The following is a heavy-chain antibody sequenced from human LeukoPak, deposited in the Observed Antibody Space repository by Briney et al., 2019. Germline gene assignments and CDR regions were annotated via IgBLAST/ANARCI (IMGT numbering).Heavy chain of an antibody. CDR2: ISAYTGHT. CDR1: GYNFRNYA. V-gene: IGHV1-18*01. CDR3: ARFSGSYYYYYYMDV. Sequence: ASVKVSCKASGYNFRNYAINWVRQAPGQGLEWMGWISAYTGHTNYAQKFQGRVTMTRDTSISTAYMELSRLRSDDTAVYYCARFSGSYYYYYYMDVWGKGTTVTVSS. J-gene: IGHJ6*03. D-gene: IGHD1-26*01.